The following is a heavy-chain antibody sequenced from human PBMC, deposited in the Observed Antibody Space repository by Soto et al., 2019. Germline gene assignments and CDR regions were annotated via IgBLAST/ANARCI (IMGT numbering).Heavy chain of an antibody. J-gene: IGHJ4*02. CDR2: INYSGNT. V-gene: IGHV4-59*01. D-gene: IGHD6-19*01. CDR3: ARAISSGWSYDY. Sequence: PSETLSLTCTVSGDSIRTYYWSWIRQPPGKGLEWIGYINYSGNTNYNPSLKGRVTISVDTSKNQFSLKFSSVTAADTAVYYCARAISSGWSYDYWGQGALVTVSS. CDR1: GDSIRTYY.